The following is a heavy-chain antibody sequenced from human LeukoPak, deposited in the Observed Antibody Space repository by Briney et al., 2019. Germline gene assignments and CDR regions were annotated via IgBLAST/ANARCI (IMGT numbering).Heavy chain of an antibody. D-gene: IGHD3-10*01. V-gene: IGHV3-30-3*01. CDR1: GFIFSSYA. CDR2: ISYDGSNK. CDR3: ARDFMGRLDY. Sequence: GRSLRLPCAASGFIFSSYAMHCARQAPGKGLEWVADISYDGSNKYYAHSVKGRFTISRDNSKNTPYLQMNSLSAEDTAVYYCARDFMGRLDYWGQGTLVTVSS. J-gene: IGHJ4*02.